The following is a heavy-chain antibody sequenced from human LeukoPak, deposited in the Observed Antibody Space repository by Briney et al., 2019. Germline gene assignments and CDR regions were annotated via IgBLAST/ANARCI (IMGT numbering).Heavy chain of an antibody. Sequence: GESLKISCKGSGYSFTSYWIGWVRQMPGKGLEWMGIIYSGDSHTRYSPSFQGQVTISVDKSISTAYLQWSSLKASDTAMYYCARLLRQGYDSSPFDPWGQGTLVTVSS. CDR1: GYSFTSYW. CDR3: ARLLRQGYDSSPFDP. J-gene: IGHJ5*02. CDR2: IYSGDSHT. V-gene: IGHV5-51*01. D-gene: IGHD3-22*01.